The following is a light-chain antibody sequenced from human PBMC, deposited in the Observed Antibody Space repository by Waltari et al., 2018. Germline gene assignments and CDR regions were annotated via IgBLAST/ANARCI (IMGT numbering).Light chain of an antibody. Sequence: QTVVTQEPSFSVSPGGPVTLTCGLSSGSVSTTYYPSWYQQTPGQAPRTPTYSTNTRSSGVPDRFSGSILGNKAALTITGAQADDESDYYCVLYMGSGIRVFGGGTKLTVL. CDR2: STN. CDR1: SGSVSTTYY. J-gene: IGLJ2*01. CDR3: VLYMGSGIRV. V-gene: IGLV8-61*01.